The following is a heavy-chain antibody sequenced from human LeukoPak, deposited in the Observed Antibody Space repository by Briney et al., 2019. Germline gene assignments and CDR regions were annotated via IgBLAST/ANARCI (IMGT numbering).Heavy chain of an antibody. D-gene: IGHD2-15*01. J-gene: IGHJ6*03. Sequence: SETLSLTCTVSGDSINDHYWSWIRQPPGEGLEWIAYIYSSVSTNYNPSLKSRVTISIDTSKGQFSLELTSVTAADTGVYYCARQRCSGGFCYRVDQLYYMDVWGKGTTVTVSS. V-gene: IGHV4-4*09. CDR3: ARQRCSGGFCYRVDQLYYMDV. CDR1: GDSINDHY. CDR2: IYSSVST.